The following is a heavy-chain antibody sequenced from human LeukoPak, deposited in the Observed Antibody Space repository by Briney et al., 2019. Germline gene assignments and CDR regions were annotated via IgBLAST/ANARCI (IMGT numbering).Heavy chain of an antibody. CDR2: LSSDGRSK. CDR3: LRDVIR. D-gene: IGHD3-3*02. V-gene: IGHV3-30*04. J-gene: IGHJ4*02. Sequence: PGRSLRLSCAASGFNFNTFAKYWVRQAPGKGLQWVAVLSSDGRSKNYADSVKGRFTISRDNSKNTLYLEMNSLTTEDTAVYYCLRDVIRRGQGILVTVSS. CDR1: GFNFNTFA.